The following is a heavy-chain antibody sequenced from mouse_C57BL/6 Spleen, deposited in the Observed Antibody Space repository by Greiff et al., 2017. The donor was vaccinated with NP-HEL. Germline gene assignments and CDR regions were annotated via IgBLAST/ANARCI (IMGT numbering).Heavy chain of an antibody. J-gene: IGHJ1*03. D-gene: IGHD1-1*01. CDR3: ARRGSDGRSYGYFDV. Sequence: QVHVKQPGAELVRPGSSVKLSCKASGYTFTSYWMHWVKQRPIQGLEWIGNIDPSDSETHYNQKFKDKATLTVDKSSSTAYMQLSSLTSEDSAVYYCARRGSDGRSYGYFDVWGTGTTVTVSS. V-gene: IGHV1-52*01. CDR1: GYTFTSYW. CDR2: IDPSDSET.